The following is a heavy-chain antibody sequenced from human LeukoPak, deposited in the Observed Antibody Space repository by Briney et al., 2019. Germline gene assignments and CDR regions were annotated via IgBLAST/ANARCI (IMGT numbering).Heavy chain of an antibody. V-gene: IGHV3-30*18. CDR1: GFTFSSYG. CDR2: ISYDGSNK. J-gene: IGHJ4*02. D-gene: IGHD1-14*01. Sequence: GSLRLSCAASGFTFSSYGMHWVRQAPGKGLEWVAVISYDGSNKYYADSVKGRFTISRDNSKNTLYLQMNSLRAEDTAVYYCAKPHTTTGDYWGQGTLVTVSS. CDR3: AKPHTTTGDY.